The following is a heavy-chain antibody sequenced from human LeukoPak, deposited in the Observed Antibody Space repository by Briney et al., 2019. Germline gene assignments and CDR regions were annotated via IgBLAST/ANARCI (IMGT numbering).Heavy chain of an antibody. D-gene: IGHD6-13*01. CDR2: ISSTSSYI. J-gene: IGHJ4*02. CDR3: ARIGYRSSSLDY. Sequence: PGGSLRLSCAASGFTFSSYSMNWVRQAPGKGLEWVSSISSTSSYIYYADSVKGRFTISRDNAKNSLFLQMNSLRAEDTAVYYCARIGYRSSSLDYWGQGTLVTVSS. V-gene: IGHV3-21*01. CDR1: GFTFSSYS.